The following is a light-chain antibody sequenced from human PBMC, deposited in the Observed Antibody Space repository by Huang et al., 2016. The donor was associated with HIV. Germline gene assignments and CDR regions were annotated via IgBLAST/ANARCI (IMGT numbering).Light chain of an antibody. CDR3: LQSYSMFRT. Sequence: EIQMTQSPSSLSVSVGDTVTITCRASQNIDIYLNWYQQRPGKAPKLLIYTASSLQTGVPSRFSGSGSGTDFTLTIDSLQPEEFATYYCLQSYSMFRTFGQGTKLDFK. V-gene: IGKV1-39*01. J-gene: IGKJ2*01. CDR1: QNIDIY. CDR2: TAS.